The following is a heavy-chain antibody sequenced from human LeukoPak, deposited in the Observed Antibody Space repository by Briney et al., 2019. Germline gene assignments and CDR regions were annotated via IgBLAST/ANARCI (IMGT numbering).Heavy chain of an antibody. CDR1: GHTLTSYD. J-gene: IGHJ4*02. V-gene: IGHV1-8*01. CDR2: MNPNSGNT. CDR3: ARGLGSVSVL. D-gene: IGHD3-10*01. Sequence: ASVKVSCKTSGHTLTSYDINWVRQAPGQGLEWMGWMNPNSGNTGYAQKFQGRVTMTRNTSISTAYMELNSLRSEDTAVYHCARGLGSVSVLWGQGTPVTVSS.